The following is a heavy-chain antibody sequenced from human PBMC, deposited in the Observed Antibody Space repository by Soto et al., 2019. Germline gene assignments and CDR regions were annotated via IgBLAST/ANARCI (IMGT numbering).Heavy chain of an antibody. Sequence: VKVSCKSSGYTFISYYVHWVRQAPGQGLEWMGLITPSGGSTTYSQKFQGRVAMSRDTSTATFYMDLSSLRSEDTAVYYCARQAWGSYFDYWGQGTLVTVSS. V-gene: IGHV1-46*01. D-gene: IGHD3-16*01. CDR3: ARQAWGSYFDY. CDR1: GYTFISYY. J-gene: IGHJ4*02. CDR2: ITPSGGST.